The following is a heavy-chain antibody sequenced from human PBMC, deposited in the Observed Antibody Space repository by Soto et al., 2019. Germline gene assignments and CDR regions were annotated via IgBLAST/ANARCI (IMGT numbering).Heavy chain of an antibody. V-gene: IGHV3-23*01. CDR3: AKDPLPEYGYPFYSDY. Sequence: EVQLLESGGGLVQPGGSLRLSCAASGFTFSSYAMSWVRQAPGKGLEWVSAISGSGGSTYYADSVKGRFTISRDNSKNTLYLQMNSLRAEDTAVYYCAKDPLPEYGYPFYSDYWGQGTLVTASS. D-gene: IGHD5-18*01. J-gene: IGHJ4*02. CDR2: ISGSGGST. CDR1: GFTFSSYA.